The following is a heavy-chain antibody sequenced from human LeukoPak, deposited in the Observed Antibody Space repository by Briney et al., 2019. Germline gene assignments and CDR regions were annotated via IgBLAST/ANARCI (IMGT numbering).Heavy chain of an antibody. CDR1: GYTLTELS. CDR2: FDPEDGET. V-gene: IGHV1-24*01. Sequence: ASVKVSCQVSGYTLTELSMHWVRQAPGKGLEWMGGFDPEDGETIYAQKFQGRVTMTEDTSTDTAYMELSSLRSEDTAVYYCATGGLLWFGESLNWFDPWGQGTLVTVSS. CDR3: ATGGLLWFGESLNWFDP. D-gene: IGHD3-10*01. J-gene: IGHJ5*02.